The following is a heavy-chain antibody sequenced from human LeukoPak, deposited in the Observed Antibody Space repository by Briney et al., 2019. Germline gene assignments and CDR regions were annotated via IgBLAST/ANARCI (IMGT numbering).Heavy chain of an antibody. CDR3: ASNPPNTGDFYY. CDR1: GYTFTSYG. J-gene: IGHJ4*02. V-gene: IGHV1-2*06. CDR2: INPNSGGT. D-gene: IGHD1-1*01. Sequence: ASVKVSCKASGYTFTSYGISWVRQAPGQGLVWMGRINPNSGGTNYAQKFQGRVTMTRDTSISTAYMELSRLRSDDTAVYYCASNPPNTGDFYYWGLGSLVTVSS.